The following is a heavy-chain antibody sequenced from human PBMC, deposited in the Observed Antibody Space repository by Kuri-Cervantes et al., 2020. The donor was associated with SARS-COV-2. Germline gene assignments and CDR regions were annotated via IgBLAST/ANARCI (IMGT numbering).Heavy chain of an antibody. D-gene: IGHD2-2*01. CDR2: INHSGST. Sequence: GSLRLSCAVYGGSFSGYHWSWIRQPPGKGLEWIGEINHSGSTNYNPSLKSRVTISVDTSKNQFSLRLSSVTAADTAVYYCAKYGTGDHLSTYFGRGSWFDPWGQGTLVTVSS. CDR1: GGSFSGYH. CDR3: AKYGTGDHLSTYFGRGSWFDP. V-gene: IGHV4-34*01. J-gene: IGHJ5*02.